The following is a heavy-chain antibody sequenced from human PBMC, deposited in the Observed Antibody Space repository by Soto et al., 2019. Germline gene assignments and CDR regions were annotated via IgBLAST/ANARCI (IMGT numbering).Heavy chain of an antibody. CDR1: GYTFTSYG. V-gene: IGHV1-18*01. Sequence: EASVKVSCKASGYTFTSYGISWVRQAPGQGLEWMGWISAYNGNTNYAQKLQGRVTMTTDTSTSTAYMELRSLRSDDTAVYYCARAGITLEENYYYYGMDVWGQGTTVTVSS. CDR2: ISAYNGNT. J-gene: IGHJ6*02. D-gene: IGHD3-16*01. CDR3: ARAGITLEENYYYYGMDV.